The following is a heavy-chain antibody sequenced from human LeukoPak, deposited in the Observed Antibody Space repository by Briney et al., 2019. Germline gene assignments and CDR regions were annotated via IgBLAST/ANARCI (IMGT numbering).Heavy chain of an antibody. CDR3: ARVIEGSYYCYMDV. D-gene: IGHD3-16*02. Sequence: ASVKVSCKASGYTFTGYYMHWVRQAPGQGLEWMGWINPNSGGTNYAQKFQGRFTMTRDTSISTAYMELSRLRSDDTAVYYCARVIEGSYYCYMDVWGKGTTVTVSS. CDR1: GYTFTGYY. CDR2: INPNSGGT. V-gene: IGHV1-2*02. J-gene: IGHJ6*03.